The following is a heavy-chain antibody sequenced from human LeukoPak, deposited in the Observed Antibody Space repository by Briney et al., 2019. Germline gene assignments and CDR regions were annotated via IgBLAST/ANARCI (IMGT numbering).Heavy chain of an antibody. J-gene: IGHJ6*02. V-gene: IGHV3-21*01. CDR2: ISSSSSYI. Sequence: GGSLRLSCAASGLTFSDSWMSWVRQAPGKGLEWVSSISSSSSYIYYADSVKGRFTISRDNAKNSLYLQMNSLRAEDTAVYYCARWVVVPPYYGMDVWGQGTTVTVSS. CDR3: ARWVVVPPYYGMDV. CDR1: GLTFSDSW. D-gene: IGHD2-2*01.